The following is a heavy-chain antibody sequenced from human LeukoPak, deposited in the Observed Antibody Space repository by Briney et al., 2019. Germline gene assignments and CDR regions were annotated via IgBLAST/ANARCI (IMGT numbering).Heavy chain of an antibody. CDR1: GGSISSSSHS. CDR2: IYYSGST. V-gene: IGHV4-39*01. D-gene: IGHD2-15*01. Sequence: PSETLSLTCTVSGGSISSSSHSWGWIRQPPGKGLEWIGSIYYSGSTYYNPSLKSRVTISVDTSKNQFSLKLSSVTAADTAVYYCARRHTYCSGGSCDDYWGQGTLVTVSS. CDR3: ARRHTYCSGGSCDDY. J-gene: IGHJ4*02.